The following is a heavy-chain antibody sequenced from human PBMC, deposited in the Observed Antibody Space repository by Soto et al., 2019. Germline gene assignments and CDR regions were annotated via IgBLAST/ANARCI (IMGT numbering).Heavy chain of an antibody. D-gene: IGHD5-12*01. J-gene: IGHJ4*02. V-gene: IGHV4-59*01. CDR1: GASINHNY. CDR3: AKYRRTDAEGYRLDF. Sequence: PSETLSLTCSGSGASINHNYWSWIRQSPGRGLEWIGFVYYTGTTTTKYNPSLQSRVAMSVDSPKDQFSLKLTSMTAADTAFYYCAKYRRTDAEGYRLDFWGPGTLVTVSS. CDR2: VYYTGTT.